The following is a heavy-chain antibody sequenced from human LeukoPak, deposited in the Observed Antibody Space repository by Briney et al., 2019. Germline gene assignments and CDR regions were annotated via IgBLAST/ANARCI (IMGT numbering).Heavy chain of an antibody. CDR1: GFTFSSYS. CDR2: ISSSSSYI. V-gene: IGHV3-21*01. D-gene: IGHD3-3*01. Sequence: AGGSLRLSCTASGFTFSSYSINWVRQAPGKGLEWVSSISSSSSYIYYADSVKGRFTISRDNAKNSLYLQMNSLRAEDTAVYYCATVWDDFDAFDIWGQGTMVNVSS. CDR3: ATVWDDFDAFDI. J-gene: IGHJ3*02.